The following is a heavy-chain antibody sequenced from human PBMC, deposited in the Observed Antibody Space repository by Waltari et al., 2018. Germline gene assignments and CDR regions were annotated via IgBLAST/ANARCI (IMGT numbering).Heavy chain of an antibody. V-gene: IGHV1-69*08. Sequence: QVQLVQSGAEVKKPGSSVKVSCKASGGTFSSYTISWVRQAPGQGLEWMGRIIPILGIGNYAQKFQGRVTITADKATSTAYMELSSLRSEDTAVYYCARDRVGIVVVVAATQSHDAFDIWGQGTMVTVSS. D-gene: IGHD2-15*01. CDR3: ARDRVGIVVVVAATQSHDAFDI. J-gene: IGHJ3*02. CDR1: GGTFSSYT. CDR2: IIPILGIG.